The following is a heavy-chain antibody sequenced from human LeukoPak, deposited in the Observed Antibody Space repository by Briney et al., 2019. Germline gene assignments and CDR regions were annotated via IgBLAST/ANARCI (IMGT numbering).Heavy chain of an antibody. V-gene: IGHV3-43*02. CDR1: GFTFDEFA. D-gene: IGHD2-2*01. Sequence: GGSLRLSCAASGFTFDEFAMHWVRQAPGKGLELVSFVSGDGGRTDYADSVKGRFTISRDNSKNSLYLQRNSLTAEDTAFYFCARDRMSRAPTYFHHWGQGTLVTVSA. J-gene: IGHJ1*01. CDR2: VSGDGGRT. CDR3: ARDRMSRAPTYFHH.